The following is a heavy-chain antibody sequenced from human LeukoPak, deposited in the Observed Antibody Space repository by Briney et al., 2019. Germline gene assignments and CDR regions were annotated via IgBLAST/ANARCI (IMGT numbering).Heavy chain of an antibody. Sequence: PGGSLRLSCAASGFTFSSYAMHWVRQAPGKGLEWVAVISYDGSNKYYADSVKGRFTISRDNSKNTLDLQMNSLRAEDTAVYYCAKDGFCSGASCYPNHFDPWGQGTLVTVSS. V-gene: IGHV3-30-3*01. J-gene: IGHJ5*02. CDR2: ISYDGSNK. D-gene: IGHD2-2*01. CDR1: GFTFSSYA. CDR3: AKDGFCSGASCYPNHFDP.